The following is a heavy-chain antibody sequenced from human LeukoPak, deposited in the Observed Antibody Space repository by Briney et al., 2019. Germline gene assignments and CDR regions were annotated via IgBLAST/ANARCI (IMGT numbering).Heavy chain of an antibody. V-gene: IGHV4-34*01. D-gene: IGHD1/OR15-1a*01. CDR3: ARGPTNNERGH. J-gene: IGHJ4*02. CDR1: GGSFSGYY. Sequence: SETLSLTCAVYGGSFSGYYWSWIRQPPGKGLEWIGEINHSGSTNYNPSLKSRVTISVDTSKNQFSLKLSSVTAADTAVYYCARGPTNNERGHWGQGTLVTVSS. CDR2: INHSGST.